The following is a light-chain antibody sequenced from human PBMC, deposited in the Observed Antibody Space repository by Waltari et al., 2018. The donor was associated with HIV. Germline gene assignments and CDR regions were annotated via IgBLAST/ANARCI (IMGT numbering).Light chain of an antibody. CDR3: QQYNDWPPLT. CDR1: QSVSSSY. V-gene: IGKV3-15*01. Sequence: EIVLTQSPGTLSLSPGERATLSCRASQSVSSSYLAWYQQKPGQAPRLLIYGASSRATGISSRFSGSGSGTVFTLTISSLQSEDFAVYYCQQYNDWPPLTFGGGTKVEMK. J-gene: IGKJ4*01. CDR2: GAS.